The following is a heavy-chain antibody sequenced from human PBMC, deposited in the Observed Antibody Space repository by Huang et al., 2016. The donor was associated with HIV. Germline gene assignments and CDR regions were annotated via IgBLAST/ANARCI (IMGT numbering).Heavy chain of an antibody. CDR1: GDCFSSSSSA. D-gene: IGHD2-15*01. V-gene: IGHV6-1*01. CDR3: ARVRCSGGYCYGWFDT. CDR2: TYYRAKCNN. Sequence: QVQLQQSGPGLVSPSPTLSLTCAISGDCFSSSSSAWYWLRQSPSRGLEWLGRTYYRAKCNNDFAPSVRTRMTINPDTSKNQFSLRLNSVTPDDTAVYYCARVRCSGGYCYGWFDTWGQGILVTVSS. J-gene: IGHJ5*02.